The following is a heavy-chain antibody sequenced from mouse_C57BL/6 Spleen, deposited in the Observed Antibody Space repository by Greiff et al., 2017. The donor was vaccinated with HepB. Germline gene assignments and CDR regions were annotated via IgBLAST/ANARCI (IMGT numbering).Heavy chain of an antibody. CDR3: VREGSSSWYFDV. Sequence: VQLQQPGAEVVKPGASVKMSCKASGYTFTSYWISWVKQRPGQGLEWIGDIYPGSGSTNYNEKFKSKATLTVDTSSSTAYMQLSSLTSEDSAVYYCVREGSSSWYFDVWGTGTTVTVSS. CDR1: GYTFTSYW. CDR2: IYPGSGST. V-gene: IGHV1-55*01. J-gene: IGHJ1*03. D-gene: IGHD1-1*01.